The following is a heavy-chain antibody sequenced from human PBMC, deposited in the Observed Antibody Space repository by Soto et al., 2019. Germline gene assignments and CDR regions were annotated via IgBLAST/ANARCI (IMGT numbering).Heavy chain of an antibody. CDR1: GGSFSGHY. J-gene: IGHJ4*02. CDR3: AIGITMILVVQGDAPDKYYFDS. CDR2: INHSGST. Sequence: PSETLSLTCAVYGGSFSGHYWSWIRQSPGKGLEWIGEINHSGSTNQNPSLKSRVTISVDTSKNQFSLKLKSVTAPDTTVDYCAIGITMILVVQGDAPDKYYFDSWGQETRVTVSS. V-gene: IGHV4-34*01. D-gene: IGHD3-22*01.